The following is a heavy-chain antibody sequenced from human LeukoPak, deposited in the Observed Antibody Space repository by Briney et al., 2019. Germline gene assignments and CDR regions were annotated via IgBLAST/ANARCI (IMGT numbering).Heavy chain of an antibody. D-gene: IGHD4/OR15-4a*01. CDR2: IYHSGST. J-gene: IGHJ4*02. CDR3: ARQLLTTTFDY. CDR1: GGSISSSSYY. Sequence: SETLSLTCTVSGGSISSSSYYWGWIRQPPGKGLEWIGEIYHSGSTNYNPSLKSRATISVDKSKNQFSLKLSSVTAADRAVYYCARQLLTTTFDYWGQGTLVTVSS. V-gene: IGHV4-39*07.